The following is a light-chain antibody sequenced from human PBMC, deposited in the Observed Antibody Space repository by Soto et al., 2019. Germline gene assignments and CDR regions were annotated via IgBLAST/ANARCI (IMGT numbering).Light chain of an antibody. CDR3: QLYNIYSRT. J-gene: IGKJ1*01. Sequence: DIQMTQSPSTLSASVGERVTITCRASQSIGRWLAWYQQKPGKAPKLLIYDASSLEGGVPSRFSGSGSGTEFTLTISSLQPDDFATYYCQLYNIYSRTFGQGTKV. CDR1: QSIGRW. V-gene: IGKV1-5*01. CDR2: DAS.